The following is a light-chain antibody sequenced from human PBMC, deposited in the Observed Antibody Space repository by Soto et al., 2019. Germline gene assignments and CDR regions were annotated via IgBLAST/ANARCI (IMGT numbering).Light chain of an antibody. CDR1: PSVSSY. V-gene: IGKV3-11*01. J-gene: IGKJ5*01. CDR3: QQRINWPST. Sequence: EIVLTQSPATLSLSPGERATLSCRASPSVSSYLAWYQQKPGQAPRLLIYDASNRATGIPARFSGSGSGTDFTLTISSLEPEDFAVYYCQQRINWPSTFGQGTRLEIK. CDR2: DAS.